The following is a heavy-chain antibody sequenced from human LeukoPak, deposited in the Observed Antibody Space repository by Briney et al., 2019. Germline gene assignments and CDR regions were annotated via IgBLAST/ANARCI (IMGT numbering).Heavy chain of an antibody. Sequence: SETLSLTCTVSGGSISSSSYYWGWIRQPPGKGLEWIGSIYYSGSTYYNPSLKSRVTISVDTSKNQFSLKLSSVTAADTAVYYCARRDAAAYYFDFRGQGTLVTVSS. CDR1: GGSISSSSYY. D-gene: IGHD2-15*01. V-gene: IGHV4-39*07. CDR3: ARRDAAAYYFDF. CDR2: IYYSGST. J-gene: IGHJ4*02.